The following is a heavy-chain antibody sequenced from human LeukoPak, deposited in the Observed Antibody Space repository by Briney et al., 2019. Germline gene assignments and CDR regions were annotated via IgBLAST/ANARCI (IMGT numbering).Heavy chain of an antibody. V-gene: IGHV1-2*02. CDR2: INPNSGGT. J-gene: IGHJ4*02. Sequence: ASVKVSCKASGYTFTGYYMHWVRQAPGQGLEWMGWINPNSGGTNYAQKFQGRVTMTRDTSISTAYMELSRLRSDDTAVYYCARPYRTNGVCYYDYWGQGTLVTVSS. D-gene: IGHD2-8*01. CDR1: GYTFTGYY. CDR3: ARPYRTNGVCYYDY.